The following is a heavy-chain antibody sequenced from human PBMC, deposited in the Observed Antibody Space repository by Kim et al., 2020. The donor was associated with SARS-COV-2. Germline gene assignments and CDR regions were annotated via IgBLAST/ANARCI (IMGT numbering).Heavy chain of an antibody. CDR1: GGSISSSNW. CDR2: IYHSGST. Sequence: SETLSLTCAVSGGSISSSNWWSWVRQPPGKRLEWIGEIYHSGSTNYNPSLKSRVTISVDKSKNQFSLKLSSVTAADTAVYYCARNRVGATNYFDYWGQGTLVTVSS. J-gene: IGHJ4*02. V-gene: IGHV4-4*02. CDR3: ARNRVGATNYFDY. D-gene: IGHD1-26*01.